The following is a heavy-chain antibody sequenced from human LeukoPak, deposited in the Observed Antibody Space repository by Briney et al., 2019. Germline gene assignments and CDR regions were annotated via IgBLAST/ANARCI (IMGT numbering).Heavy chain of an antibody. V-gene: IGHV4-34*01. J-gene: IGHJ4*02. CDR3: ARGRFYDYVWGSYRPTGFDY. CDR2: INHSGST. CDR1: GGSFSGYY. Sequence: PSETLSLTCAVYGGSFSGYYWSWIRQPPGKGLEWIGEINHSGSTNYNPSLKSRVTISVDTSKNQFSLKLSSVTAADTAVYYCARGRFYDYVWGSYRPTGFDYWGQGTLVTVSS. D-gene: IGHD3-16*02.